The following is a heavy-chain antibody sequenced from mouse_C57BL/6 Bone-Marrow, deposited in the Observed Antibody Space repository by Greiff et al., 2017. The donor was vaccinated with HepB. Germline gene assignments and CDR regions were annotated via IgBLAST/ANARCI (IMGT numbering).Heavy chain of an antibody. J-gene: IGHJ1*03. V-gene: IGHV1-81*01. CDR2: IYPRSGNT. CDR3: AGYYGSSYWYFDV. Sequence: QVQLKESGAELARPGASVKLSCKASGYTFTSYDISWVKQRTGQGLEWIGEIYPRSGNTYYNEKFKGKATLTADKSSSTAYMELRSLTSEDSAVYFCAGYYGSSYWYFDVWGTGTTVTVSS. CDR1: GYTFTSYD. D-gene: IGHD1-1*01.